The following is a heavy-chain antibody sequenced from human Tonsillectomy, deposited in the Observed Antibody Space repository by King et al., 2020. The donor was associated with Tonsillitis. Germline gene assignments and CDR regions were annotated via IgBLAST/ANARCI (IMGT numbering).Heavy chain of an antibody. CDR1: GFTFSSYG. Sequence: VQLVESGGGVVQPGRSLRLSCAASGFTFSSYGMHWVRQAPGKGLEWVALIWFDGSNKYYADSVKGRFTISRDNSENTLYLQVNSLRAEDTAVYYCSRASHPFSGVDWFDPWGQGTLVTVSS. D-gene: IGHD3-10*01. J-gene: IGHJ5*02. V-gene: IGHV3-33*08. CDR3: SRASHPFSGVDWFDP. CDR2: IWFDGSNK.